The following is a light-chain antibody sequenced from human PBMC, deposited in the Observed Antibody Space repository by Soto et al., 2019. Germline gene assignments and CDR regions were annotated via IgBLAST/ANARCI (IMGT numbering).Light chain of an antibody. J-gene: IGKJ4*01. CDR1: QSVSSSY. V-gene: IGKV3-11*01. CDR2: DAS. CDR3: QQRSNWPLLT. Sequence: IVMTQSPATLSVSPGDRATLSCRAIQSVSSSYLAWYQQKPGQAPRLLIYDASNRATGIPARFSGSGSGTDFTLTISSLEPEDFAVYYCQQRSNWPLLTFGGGTKVDIK.